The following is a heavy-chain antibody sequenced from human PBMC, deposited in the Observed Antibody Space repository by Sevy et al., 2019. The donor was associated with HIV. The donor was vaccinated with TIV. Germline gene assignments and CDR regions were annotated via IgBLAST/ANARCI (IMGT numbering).Heavy chain of an antibody. D-gene: IGHD6-13*01. CDR3: ARSMSWYASFDY. J-gene: IGHJ4*02. CDR2: IIPMFATA. CDR1: GRTFSSYA. V-gene: IGHV1-69*13. Sequence: ASVKVSCKASGRTFSSYAFSWVRQAPGQGLEWMGGIIPMFATANDVQKFQGRVTITADESTSTAYMELSSLRSEDTAVYYCARSMSWYASFDYWSQGTLVTVSS.